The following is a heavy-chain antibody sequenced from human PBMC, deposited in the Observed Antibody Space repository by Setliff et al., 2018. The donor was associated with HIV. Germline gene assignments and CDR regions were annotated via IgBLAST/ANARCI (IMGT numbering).Heavy chain of an antibody. V-gene: IGHV4-61*09. D-gene: IGHD3-22*01. CDR3: ARVVPAKNYYDSSPYFDY. CDR2: IHTSGRT. CDR1: GISINSGTYYTYY. Sequence: PSETLSLTCAVSGISINSGTYYTYYWTWIRQPAGKGLEWIGHIHTSGRTTYNPSLRSRVNILVDMSKNQFSLNLTSMTAADSAVYYCARVVPAKNYYDSSPYFDYWGQGTLVTVSS. J-gene: IGHJ4*02.